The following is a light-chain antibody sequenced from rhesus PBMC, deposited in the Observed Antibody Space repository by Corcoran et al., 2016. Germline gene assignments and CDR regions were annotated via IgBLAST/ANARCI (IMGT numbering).Light chain of an antibody. CDR1: SSDIGGYNY. CDR3: SSYAGINTYI. Sequence: QAALTQPRSVSGSPGQSVTISCTGTSSDIGGYNYVSWYQQHPGTAPKLMISEVNKRPSGVSDRFSGSRSGHTASLTISGLQAEDEADYYCSSYAGINTYIFGAGTRLTVL. V-gene: IGLV2-32*02. J-gene: IGLJ1*01. CDR2: EVN.